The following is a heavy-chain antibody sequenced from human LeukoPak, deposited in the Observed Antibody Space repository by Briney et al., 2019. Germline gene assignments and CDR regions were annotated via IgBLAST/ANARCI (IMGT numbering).Heavy chain of an antibody. V-gene: IGHV1-2*02. Sequence: ASVKVSCKASGYTFTGHYMHWVRQAPGQGLEWMGWINPNSGGTNYAQKFQGRVTMTRDTSITTGYMGLSRLRSDDTAVYYCYGGTEYFQHWGQGTLVTVSS. CDR2: INPNSGGT. CDR1: GYTFTGHY. J-gene: IGHJ1*01. CDR3: YGGTEYFQH. D-gene: IGHD4-17*01.